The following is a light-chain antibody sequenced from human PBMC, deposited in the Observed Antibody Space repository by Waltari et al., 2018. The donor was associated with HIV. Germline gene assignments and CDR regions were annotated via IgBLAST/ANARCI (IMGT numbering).Light chain of an antibody. CDR3: QSADSSGTYAV. CDR2: KDS. V-gene: IGLV3-25*03. J-gene: IGLJ7*01. CDR1: ILPKQY. Sequence: SYELTQPPSVSVSPGQTARITCSGDILPKQYAYWYQQKPGQAPVVVIYKDSERPSVIPERFSGSSSGTTVTLTISGVQAEDEADYYCQSADSSGTYAVFGGGTQLTVL.